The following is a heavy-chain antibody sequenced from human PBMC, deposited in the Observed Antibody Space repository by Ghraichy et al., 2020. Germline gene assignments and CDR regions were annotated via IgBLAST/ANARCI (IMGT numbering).Heavy chain of an antibody. CDR1: GFTFSSYA. CDR3: AKKGQKTGAARPGWFDP. J-gene: IGHJ5*02. CDR2: ISGSGKNT. D-gene: IGHD6-6*01. V-gene: IGHV3-23*01. Sequence: GGSLRLSCAASGFTFSSYAMSWVRQAPGKGLEWVSDISGSGKNTYYADSVMGRFTISRDTSNNTLYLQMTSLRAEDMAVYYCAKKGQKTGAARPGWFDPWGQGTLVTVSS.